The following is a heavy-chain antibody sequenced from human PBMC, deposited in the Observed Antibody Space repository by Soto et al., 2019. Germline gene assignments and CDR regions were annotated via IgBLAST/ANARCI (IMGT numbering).Heavy chain of an antibody. CDR3: AGEGYCSSTSCGGGMDV. D-gene: IGHD2-2*01. J-gene: IGHJ6*02. CDR1: GFTFSSYA. Sequence: GGSLRLSCAASGFTFSSYAMHWVRQAPGKGLEWVAVISYDGSNKYYADSVKGRFTISRDNSKNTLYLQMNSLRAEDTAVYYCAGEGYCSSTSCGGGMDVWGQGTTVTVSS. V-gene: IGHV3-30-3*01. CDR2: ISYDGSNK.